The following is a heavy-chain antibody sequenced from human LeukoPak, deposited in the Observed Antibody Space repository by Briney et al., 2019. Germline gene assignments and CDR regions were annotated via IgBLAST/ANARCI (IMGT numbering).Heavy chain of an antibody. D-gene: IGHD3-3*01. CDR3: ARATYYDFWSGYYAN. J-gene: IGHJ4*02. Sequence: GASVKVSCKASGGTFSSYAISWVRQAPGQGLEWMGWINPNSGGTNYAQKFQGRVTMTRDTSISTAYMELSRLRSDDTAVYYCARATYYDFWSGYYANWGQGTLVTVSS. CDR2: INPNSGGT. CDR1: GGTFSSYA. V-gene: IGHV1-2*02.